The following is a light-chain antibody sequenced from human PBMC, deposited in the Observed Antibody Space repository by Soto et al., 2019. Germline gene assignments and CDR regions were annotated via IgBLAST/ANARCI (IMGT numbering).Light chain of an antibody. J-gene: IGLJ1*01. V-gene: IGLV2-14*01. CDR1: SSDIGGYNY. Sequence: QLVLTQPASVSGSPGQSITISCTGTSSDIGGYNYVSWYQQHPGKAPKLMIYEVANRPSGISNRFSGSKSGNTASLTISGLQAEDEADYYCSSYTTISARYVFGSGTKLTVL. CDR2: EVA. CDR3: SSYTTISARYV.